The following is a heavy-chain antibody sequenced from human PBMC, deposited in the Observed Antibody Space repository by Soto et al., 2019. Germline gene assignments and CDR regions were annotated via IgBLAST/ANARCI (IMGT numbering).Heavy chain of an antibody. CDR2: IYHSGST. Sequence: SATLSLTCAVSGGSISSGGYSWSWIRQPPGKGLEWIGYIYHSGSTYYNPSLKSRVTISVDRSKNQFSLKLSSVTAADTAVYYCARAGGLGAVAVDYWGQGTLVTVSS. V-gene: IGHV4-30-2*01. D-gene: IGHD6-19*01. CDR1: GGSISSGGYS. J-gene: IGHJ4*02. CDR3: ARAGGLGAVAVDY.